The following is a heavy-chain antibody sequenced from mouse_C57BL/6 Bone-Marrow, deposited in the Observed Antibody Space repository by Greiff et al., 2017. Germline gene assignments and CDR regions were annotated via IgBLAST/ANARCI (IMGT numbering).Heavy chain of an antibody. J-gene: IGHJ4*01. CDR2: IYPRRGNT. CDR3: ARGRAYTMVTTEAMDY. CDR1: GYTFTSYG. D-gene: IGHD2-2*01. V-gene: IGHV1-81*01. Sequence: VMLVESGAELARPGASVKLSCKASGYTFTSYGISWVKPRTGQGLEWIGEIYPRRGNTYYNEKFKGKATLTADKSSSTAYMELRSLTSEDSAVYCCARGRAYTMVTTEAMDYWGQGTSVTVSA.